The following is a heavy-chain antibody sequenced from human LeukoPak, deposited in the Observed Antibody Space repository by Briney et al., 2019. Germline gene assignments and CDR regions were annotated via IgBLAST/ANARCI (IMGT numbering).Heavy chain of an antibody. V-gene: IGHV4-30-4*01. D-gene: IGHD4-17*01. CDR2: INKKGGT. J-gene: IGHJ4*02. CDR3: AREHKSYGDYPYYFDA. CDR1: SDSISSGDYY. Sequence: SQTLSLTCTVSSDSISSGDYYWSWIRQPAGKDLEFFGYINKKGGTFYNPPLKSRVPISIDTSKNQFSLKLTSVTAAATAVYFCAREHKSYGDYPYYFDAWGQGTLVTVSS.